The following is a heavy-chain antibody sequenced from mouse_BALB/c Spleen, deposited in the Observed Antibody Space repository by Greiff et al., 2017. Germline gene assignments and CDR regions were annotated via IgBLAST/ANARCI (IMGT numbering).Heavy chain of an antibody. J-gene: IGHJ1*01. CDR1: GYTFTSNW. V-gene: IGHV1-74*01. CDR2: IDAYAGGT. Sequence: QVQLQQPGAELVRPGASVKLSCKASGYTFTSNWMNWVKQRPEQGLEWIGRIDAYAGGTNYNQKFKDKAILTVDKSSSTAYMQFSSLTSEDSAVYCAARGEDYGHFDVWGAGTTVTVSA. CDR3: ARGEDYGHFDV.